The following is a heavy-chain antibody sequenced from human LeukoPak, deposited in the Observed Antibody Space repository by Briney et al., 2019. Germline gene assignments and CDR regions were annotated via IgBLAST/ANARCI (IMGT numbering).Heavy chain of an antibody. J-gene: IGHJ4*02. CDR2: TNPDGSIK. Sequence: GGSLRLSCAASGFIFGGYWMSWVRQAPGRGLGWVANTNPDGSIKYYVDSVNGRFTISRDNAKNSLYLQMNSLRAEDTAVYYCVSGFLQWLYWGQGTLVTVSS. V-gene: IGHV3-7*01. D-gene: IGHD3-3*01. CDR3: VSGFLQWLY. CDR1: GFIFGGYW.